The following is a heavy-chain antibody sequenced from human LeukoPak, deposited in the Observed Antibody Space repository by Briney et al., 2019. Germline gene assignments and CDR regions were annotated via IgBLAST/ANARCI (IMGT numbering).Heavy chain of an antibody. CDR3: ARDWGLRWSQGGFDY. CDR1: GYTFSGHY. D-gene: IGHD3-10*01. CDR2: INAESGET. V-gene: IGHV1-2*02. Sequence: ASVKVSCKASGYTFSGHYMHWIRQAPGQGLEWMGWINAESGETKYAQKFQGRVTMTRDTSISTAYMELRGLRFDDTAVYYCARDWGLRWSQGGFDYWGQGTLLAVSS. J-gene: IGHJ4*02.